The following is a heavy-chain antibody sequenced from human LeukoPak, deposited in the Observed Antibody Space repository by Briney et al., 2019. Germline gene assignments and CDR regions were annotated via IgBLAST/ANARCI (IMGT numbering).Heavy chain of an antibody. V-gene: IGHV4-59*01. J-gene: IGHJ4*02. Sequence: SETLSLTCNVSGGSIRGYYWSWIRQPPGKGLEWIGYIYSSGSTNYNPSLKSRVTMSVDTSKNQFSLKVSSVTAADTAVYYCARLYGNYQNYFDYWGQGTLVTVSS. CDR1: GGSIRGYY. D-gene: IGHD1-7*01. CDR3: ARLYGNYQNYFDY. CDR2: IYSSGST.